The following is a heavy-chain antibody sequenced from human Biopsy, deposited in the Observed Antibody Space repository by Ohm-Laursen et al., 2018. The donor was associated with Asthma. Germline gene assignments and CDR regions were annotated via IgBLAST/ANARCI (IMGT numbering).Heavy chain of an antibody. CDR2: IYRNGDT. J-gene: IGHJ4*02. D-gene: IGHD2-21*02. Sequence: TLSLTCDVSGDSIDSGDYSWTWIRQSPGVGLEWIGYIYRNGDTYYNPTLKNRVTISIDRSKNQFSLRLRSVTAADTAVHYCARGWNCGGDCYSLDYWGQGTLVTVSS. V-gene: IGHV4-30-2*06. CDR3: ARGWNCGGDCYSLDY. CDR1: GDSIDSGDYS.